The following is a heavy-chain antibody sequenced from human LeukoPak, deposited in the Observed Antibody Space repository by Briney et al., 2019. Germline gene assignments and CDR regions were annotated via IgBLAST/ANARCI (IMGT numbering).Heavy chain of an antibody. J-gene: IGHJ4*02. CDR2: MKQDGSEK. V-gene: IGHV3-7*01. Sequence: PGGSLRLSCAASGFTISSYWMSLVRQAAGKGLEWVANMKQDGSEKYYVDSVKGRFTISRDNAKNSLYLQMNSLRAEDTAVYYCASFQTYDSSGYYGGYYFDYWGQGTLVTVSS. CDR1: GFTISSYW. CDR3: ASFQTYDSSGYYGGYYFDY. D-gene: IGHD3-22*01.